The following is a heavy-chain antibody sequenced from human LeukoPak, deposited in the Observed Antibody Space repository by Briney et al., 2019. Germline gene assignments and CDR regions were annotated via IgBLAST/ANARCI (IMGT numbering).Heavy chain of an antibody. CDR1: GFTFSSYW. CDR2: IKQDGSEK. V-gene: IGHV3-7*01. D-gene: IGHD5-18*01. J-gene: IGHJ4*02. CDR3: ARGGGGYSYGFFSY. Sequence: GGSLRLSCAASGFTFSSYWMSWVRQAPGKGLEWVANIKQDGSEKYYVDSVKGRFTISRDNAKNSLYLQMNSLRAEDTAVYYCARGGGGYSYGFFSYWGQGTLVTVSS.